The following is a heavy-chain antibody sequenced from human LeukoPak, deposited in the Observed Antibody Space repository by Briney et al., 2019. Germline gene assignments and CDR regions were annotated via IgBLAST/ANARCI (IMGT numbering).Heavy chain of an antibody. CDR1: GFTFSSNA. Sequence: GGSLRLSCAASGFTFSSNAMNWVRQAPGKGLEWVSGITGSGDSTYYADSVKGRFTISRDNSKNTLYLQMNSLRAEDTAVYYCASGSYDYVWGSQSYWGQGTLVTVSS. V-gene: IGHV3-23*01. CDR3: ASGSYDYVWGSQSY. D-gene: IGHD3-16*01. CDR2: ITGSGDST. J-gene: IGHJ4*02.